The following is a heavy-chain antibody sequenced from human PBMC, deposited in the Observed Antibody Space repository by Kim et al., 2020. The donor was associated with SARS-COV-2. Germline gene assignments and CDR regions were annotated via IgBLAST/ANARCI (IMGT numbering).Heavy chain of an antibody. CDR1: GFTFSSYS. CDR3: ARDRIAAAEYYYGMDV. J-gene: IGHJ6*02. V-gene: IGHV3-21*01. Sequence: GGSLRLSCAASGFTFSSYSMNWVRQAPGKGLEWVSSISSSSSYIYYADSVKGRFTISRDNAKNSLYLQMNSLRAEDTAVYYCARDRIAAAEYYYGMDVWGQGTTVTVSS. CDR2: ISSSSSYI. D-gene: IGHD6-13*01.